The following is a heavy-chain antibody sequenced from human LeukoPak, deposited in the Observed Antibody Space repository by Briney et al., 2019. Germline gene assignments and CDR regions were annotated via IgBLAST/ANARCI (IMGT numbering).Heavy chain of an antibody. Sequence: GESLKISCKASGYSFTSYSIGWVRQMPGKGLEWMGIIHPGDSDTRYSPSFEGQVTISADKSISTAYLQWSSLKATDSAMYYCAGRSNSGYEAFDFWGQGTLVTVSS. V-gene: IGHV5-51*01. CDR2: IHPGDSDT. D-gene: IGHD5-12*01. CDR3: AGRSNSGYEAFDF. CDR1: GYSFTSYS. J-gene: IGHJ4*02.